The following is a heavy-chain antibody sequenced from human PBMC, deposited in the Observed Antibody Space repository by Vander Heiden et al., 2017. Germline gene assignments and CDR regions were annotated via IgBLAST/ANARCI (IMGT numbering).Heavy chain of an antibody. Sequence: EVQLVESGGGLVKPGGSLRLSCAASGFTFSNAGMSWVRQAPGKGLEWVGRIKSKTDGGTTDYAAPVKGRFTISRDDSKNTLYLQMNSLKTEDTAVYYCTTVRVPAALLYYYYGMDVWGQGTTVTVSS. CDR1: GFTFSNAG. CDR2: IKSKTDGGTT. D-gene: IGHD2-2*02. V-gene: IGHV3-15*01. J-gene: IGHJ6*02. CDR3: TTVRVPAALLYYYYGMDV.